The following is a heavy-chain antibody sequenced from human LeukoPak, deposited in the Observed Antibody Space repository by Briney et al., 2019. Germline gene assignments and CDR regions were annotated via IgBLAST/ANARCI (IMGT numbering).Heavy chain of an antibody. CDR3: ARVRYDYVWGSYRYFDY. CDR1: GGSFSGYY. D-gene: IGHD3-16*02. J-gene: IGHJ4*02. CDR2: INHSGST. Sequence: KPSETLSLTCAVYGGSFSGYYWNWIRQPPGKGLEWIGEINHSGSTNYNPSLKSRVTISVDTSKNQFSLKLSSVTAADTAVYYCARVRYDYVWGSYRYFDYWGQGTLVTVSS. V-gene: IGHV4-34*01.